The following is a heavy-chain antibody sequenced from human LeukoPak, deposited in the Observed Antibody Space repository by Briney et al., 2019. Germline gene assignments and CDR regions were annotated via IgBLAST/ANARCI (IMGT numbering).Heavy chain of an antibody. Sequence: SETLSLTYAVYGGSFSGYYWSWIRQPPGKGLEWIGEINHSGSTNYNPSLKSRVTISVDTSENQFSLKLSSVTAADTAVYYCARLRYCSSTSCYTGYFDYWGQGTLVTVSS. CDR1: GGSFSGYY. CDR3: ARLRYCSSTSCYTGYFDY. D-gene: IGHD2-2*02. J-gene: IGHJ4*02. CDR2: INHSGST. V-gene: IGHV4-34*01.